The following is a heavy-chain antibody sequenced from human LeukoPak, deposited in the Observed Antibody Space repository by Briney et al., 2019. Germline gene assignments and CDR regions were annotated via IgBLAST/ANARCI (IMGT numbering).Heavy chain of an antibody. V-gene: IGHV3-48*01. J-gene: IGHJ4*02. D-gene: IGHD6-13*01. CDR1: GFTFSSYG. Sequence: PGGSLRLSCAASGFTFSSYGMSWVRQAPGKGLEWVSAISGSGSRTIYYSDSVKGRFTISRDNAKNSLYLQMNSLRTEDTAVYFCARDSYSSSRNDYWGQGTLVTVSS. CDR2: ISGSGSRTI. CDR3: ARDSYSSSRNDY.